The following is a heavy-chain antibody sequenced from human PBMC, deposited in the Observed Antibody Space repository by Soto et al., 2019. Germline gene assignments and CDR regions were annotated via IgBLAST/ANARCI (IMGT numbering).Heavy chain of an antibody. J-gene: IGHJ6*02. CDR3: ARAEEWLLRYYYYYGMDV. V-gene: IGHV1-69*13. CDR2: IIPIFGTA. Sequence: SVKVSCRASGGTFSSYAISWVRQAPGQGLEWMGGIIPIFGTANYAQKFQGRVTITADESTSTAYMELSSLRSEDTAVYYCARAEEWLLRYYYYYGMDVLGQGTTVTVSS. D-gene: IGHD3-3*01. CDR1: GGTFSSYA.